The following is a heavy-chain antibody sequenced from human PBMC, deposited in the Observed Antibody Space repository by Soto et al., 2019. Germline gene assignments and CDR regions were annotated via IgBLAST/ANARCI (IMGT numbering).Heavy chain of an antibody. V-gene: IGHV4-31*03. D-gene: IGHD3-3*01. J-gene: IGHJ5*02. CDR2: IYYSGST. CDR3: ARGSDYDFWSGPPNWFDP. Sequence: SETLSLTCTFSGFSISSGGYYWSWIRQHPGKGLEWIGYIYYSGSTYYNPSLKSRVTISVDTSKNQFSLKLSSVTAADTAVYYCARGSDYDFWSGPPNWFDPWGQGTLVTVSS. CDR1: GFSISSGGYY.